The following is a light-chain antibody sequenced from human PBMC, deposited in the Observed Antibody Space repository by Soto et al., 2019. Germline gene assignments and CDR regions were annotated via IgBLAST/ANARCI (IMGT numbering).Light chain of an antibody. V-gene: IGKV3-15*01. CDR2: GAS. CDR3: QQYTNWPIT. J-gene: IGKJ5*01. Sequence: EIVLTQSPATLSVSPGESATLSCMASQSISSLLAWYRQKPGQAPRLLIYGASNRATGIPARFGGSGSGTDFTLTISSLESEDFAVYYCQQYTNWPITFGQGTRLEI. CDR1: QSISSL.